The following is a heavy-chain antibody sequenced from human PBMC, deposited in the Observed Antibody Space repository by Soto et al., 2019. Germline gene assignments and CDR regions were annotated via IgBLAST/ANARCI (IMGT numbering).Heavy chain of an antibody. Sequence: QLQLQESGSGLVKPSQTLSLTCAVSGGSIRSGGYSWSWMRQTPGKGLEWIGYIYHSGSTYYNPSLKSRVTISVDRSKNQFSLKLSSVTAADTAVYYCARGNWGRITKRGDAFDIWGQGTMVTVSS. CDR1: GGSIRSGGYS. D-gene: IGHD3-3*01. CDR2: IYHSGST. CDR3: ARGNWGRITKRGDAFDI. V-gene: IGHV4-30-2*01. J-gene: IGHJ3*02.